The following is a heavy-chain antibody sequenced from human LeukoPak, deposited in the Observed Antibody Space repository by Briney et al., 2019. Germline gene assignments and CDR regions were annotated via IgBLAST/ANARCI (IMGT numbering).Heavy chain of an antibody. V-gene: IGHV3-30*18. J-gene: IGHJ4*02. D-gene: IGHD6-19*01. CDR2: ISYDGSNK. Sequence: GGSPRLSCAASGFTFSSYGMHWVRQAPGKGLEWVAVISYDGSNKYYADSVKGRFTISRDNSKNTLYLQMNSLRAEDTAVYYCAKLGSGWYGGWGQGTLVTVSS. CDR3: AKLGSGWYGG. CDR1: GFTFSSYG.